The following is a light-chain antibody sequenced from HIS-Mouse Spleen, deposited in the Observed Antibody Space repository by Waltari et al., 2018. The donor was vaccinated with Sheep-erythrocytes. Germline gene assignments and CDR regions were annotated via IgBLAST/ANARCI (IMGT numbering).Light chain of an antibody. CDR2: QDS. CDR1: TLGDKY. CDR3: QAWDSSTYV. J-gene: IGLJ1*01. Sequence: SYELTQPPPVSVSPGQTASITCSGATLGDKYACWYQQKPGQSPVLVIYQDSKRPSGIPERFSGSNSGNTATLTISGTQAMDEADYYCQAWDSSTYVFGTGTKVTVL. V-gene: IGLV3-1*01.